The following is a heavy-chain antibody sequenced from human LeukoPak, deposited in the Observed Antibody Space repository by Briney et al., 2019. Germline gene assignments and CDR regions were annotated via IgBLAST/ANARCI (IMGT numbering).Heavy chain of an antibody. D-gene: IGHD2-21*02. CDR3: ARSPVPHIVAVTAIPEVYFQH. CDR2: IYYSGST. Sequence: PSETLSLTCTVSGGSISSGGYYWSWIRQHPGKGLEWIGYIYYSGSTYYNPSLKSRVTISVDTSKNQFSLKLSSVTAADTAVYYCARSPVPHIVAVTAIPEVYFQHWGQGTLVTVSS. CDR1: GGSISSGGYY. V-gene: IGHV4-31*03. J-gene: IGHJ1*01.